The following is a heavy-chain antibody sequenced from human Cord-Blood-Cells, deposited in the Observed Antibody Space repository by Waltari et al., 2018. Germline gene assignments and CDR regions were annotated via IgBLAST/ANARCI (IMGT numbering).Heavy chain of an antibody. V-gene: IGHV1-69*01. D-gene: IGHD3-9*01. CDR1: GGTFSSYA. CDR2: IITICGTA. J-gene: IGHJ6*02. Sequence: QVQLVQSGAEVKKPGSSVKVSCKASGGTFSSYAISWVRQAPGQGLEWMGGIITICGTANYAQKFQGRVTITADESTSTAYMELSSLRSEDTAVYYCARDHYDILTGYYYYYGMDVWGQGTTVTVSS. CDR3: ARDHYDILTGYYYYYGMDV.